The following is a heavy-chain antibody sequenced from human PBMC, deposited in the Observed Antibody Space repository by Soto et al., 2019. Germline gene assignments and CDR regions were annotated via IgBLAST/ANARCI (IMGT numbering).Heavy chain of an antibody. CDR1: GGTFSSYT. CDR2: IIPILGIA. CDR3: ARESGDGYNLV. V-gene: IGHV1-69*08. Sequence: QVQLVQSGAEVKKPGSSVKVSCKASGGTFSSYTISWVRQAPGQGLEWMGRIIPILGIANYAQKFQGRVTITAEKATSTAYMELSSLRSEDTAVYYCARESGDGYNLVWGQGTLVTVSS. D-gene: IGHD5-12*01. J-gene: IGHJ4*02.